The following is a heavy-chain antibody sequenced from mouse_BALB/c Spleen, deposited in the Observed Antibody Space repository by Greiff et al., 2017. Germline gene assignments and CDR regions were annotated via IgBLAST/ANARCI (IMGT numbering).Heavy chain of an antibody. Sequence: VQLQQSGAELVKPGASVKLSCTASGFNIKDTYMHWVKQRPEQGLEWIGRIDPANGNTKYDPKFQGKATITADTSSNTAYLQLSSLTSEDTAVYYCARDCYGSSYAMDYWGQGTSVTVAS. CDR2: IDPANGNT. D-gene: IGHD1-1*01. CDR1: GFNIKDTY. CDR3: ARDCYGSSYAMDY. V-gene: IGHV14-3*02. J-gene: IGHJ4*01.